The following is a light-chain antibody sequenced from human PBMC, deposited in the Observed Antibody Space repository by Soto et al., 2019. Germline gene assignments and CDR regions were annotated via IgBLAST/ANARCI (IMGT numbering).Light chain of an antibody. Sequence: SYELTQPPSVSVAPGKTARITCGGNNIGSKSVHWYQQKPGQAPVLVIYYDSDRPSGIPERFSGSNSGNTATLTISMVEAGDEADYYCQVWDSSSDHVVFGGGTKLTVL. V-gene: IGLV3-21*04. CDR3: QVWDSSSDHVV. CDR2: YDS. J-gene: IGLJ2*01. CDR1: NIGSKS.